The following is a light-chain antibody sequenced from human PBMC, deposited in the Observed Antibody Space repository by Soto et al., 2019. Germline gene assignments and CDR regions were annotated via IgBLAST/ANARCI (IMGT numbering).Light chain of an antibody. V-gene: IGKV1-39*01. CDR3: QQSYSTPPT. J-gene: IGKJ2*01. Sequence: DIQMTQSPSSLSASVGDRVTITCRASQSISSHLNWYQQNTRKAPKLLIYGASSLQSGVPSRFSGSGSGTDFTLTISSLQPEDFATYYCQQSYSTPPTFGQGTKLEIK. CDR2: GAS. CDR1: QSISSH.